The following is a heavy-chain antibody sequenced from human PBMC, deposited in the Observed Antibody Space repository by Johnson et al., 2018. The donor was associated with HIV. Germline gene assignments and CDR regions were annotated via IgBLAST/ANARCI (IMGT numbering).Heavy chain of an antibody. V-gene: IGHV3-30*18. J-gene: IGHJ3*02. CDR2: LTNDCSKK. D-gene: IGHD6-19*01. CDR3: AKDRLGDSAWYTLDAFDI. Sequence: QELLVESGGGVVQPGRSLRLSCAASGFTLSSYAMHWVRQAHGKGLDWVAVLTNDCSKKLYADSVKGRFTISRDDAKKTLYLQMISLGADDTAVYYCAKDRLGDSAWYTLDAFDIWGQGTMVTVSS. CDR1: GFTLSSYA.